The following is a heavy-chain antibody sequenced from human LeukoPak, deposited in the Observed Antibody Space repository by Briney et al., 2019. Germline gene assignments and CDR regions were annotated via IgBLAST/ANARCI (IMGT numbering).Heavy chain of an antibody. CDR1: GYTFTGYY. CDR2: INPNSGGT. Sequence: ATVNVSCKASGYTFTGYYMHWVRQAPGQGLDWMGWINPNSGGTNYAQKFQGRVTMTRDTSISTAYMELSRLRSDDTAVYYCARDPAAAIFDYWGQGTLVTVSS. J-gene: IGHJ4*02. CDR3: ARDPAAAIFDY. V-gene: IGHV1-2*02. D-gene: IGHD2-2*01.